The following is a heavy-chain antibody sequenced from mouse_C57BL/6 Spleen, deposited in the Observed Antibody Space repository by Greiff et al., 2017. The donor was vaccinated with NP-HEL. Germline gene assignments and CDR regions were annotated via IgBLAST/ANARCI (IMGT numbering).Heavy chain of an antibody. CDR1: GYAFSSYW. CDR2: IYPGDGDT. CDR3: ARYRLGTAQAPFDY. J-gene: IGHJ2*01. D-gene: IGHD3-2*02. Sequence: VQLQESGAELVKPGASVKISCKASGYAFSSYWMNWVKQRPGKGLEWIGQIYPGDGDTNYNGKFKGKATLTADKSSSTAYMQLSSLTSEDSAVYFCARYRLGTAQAPFDYWGQGTTLTVSS. V-gene: IGHV1-80*01.